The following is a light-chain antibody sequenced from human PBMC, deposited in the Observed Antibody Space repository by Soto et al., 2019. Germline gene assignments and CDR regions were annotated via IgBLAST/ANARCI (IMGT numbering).Light chain of an antibody. V-gene: IGLV2-14*01. J-gene: IGLJ1*01. CDR2: EVS. CDR3: SSYTSSSTLGV. CDR1: SSDVGGYNY. Sequence: QSVLTQPASVSGSPGQSITISCTGTSSDVGGYNYVSWYQQHPGKAPKLMIYEVSNRPSGVSNRFSGSKSGNTASLTISGLQAEDEPDYYCSSYTSSSTLGVFGTGTKVTGL.